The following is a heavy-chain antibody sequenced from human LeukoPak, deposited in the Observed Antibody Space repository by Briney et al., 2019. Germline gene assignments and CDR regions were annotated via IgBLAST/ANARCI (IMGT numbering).Heavy chain of an antibody. CDR2: ISYDGSNK. J-gene: IGHJ3*02. Sequence: PGRSLRLSCAASVFTFSSYAMHWVRQAPGKGLEWVAVISYDGSNKYYADSVKGRFTISRDNSKNTLYLQMNSLRAEDTAVYYCAREDDRNYYGLDDAFDIWGQGTMVTVSS. CDR3: AREDDRNYYGLDDAFDI. CDR1: VFTFSSYA. D-gene: IGHD3-10*01. V-gene: IGHV3-30*04.